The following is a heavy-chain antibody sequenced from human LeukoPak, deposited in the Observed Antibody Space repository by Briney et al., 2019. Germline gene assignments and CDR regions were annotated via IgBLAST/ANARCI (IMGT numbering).Heavy chain of an antibody. Sequence: ASVKVSCKASGYTFTGYYMHWVRQAPGQGLEWMGWINPNSGGTNYAQKFQGRVTMTRDTSNSTAYMELSRLRSDDTAVYYCARVNNSSWYYFDYWGQGTLVTVSS. V-gene: IGHV1-2*02. CDR3: ARVNNSSWYYFDY. J-gene: IGHJ4*02. CDR2: INPNSGGT. CDR1: GYTFTGYY. D-gene: IGHD6-13*01.